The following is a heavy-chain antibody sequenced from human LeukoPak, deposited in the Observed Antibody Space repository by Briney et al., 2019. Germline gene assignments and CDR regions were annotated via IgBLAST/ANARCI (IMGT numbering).Heavy chain of an antibody. J-gene: IGHJ4*02. Sequence: GGSLRLSCAASGFTFSSYSMNWVRQAPGKGLEWVSSISSSSSYIYYADSVKGRFTISRDNAKNSLYLQMNSLRAEDTAVYYCARAGYGYYYDSSGRSPADYRGQGTLVTVSS. V-gene: IGHV3-21*01. CDR3: ARAGYGYYYDSSGRSPADY. CDR2: ISSSSSYI. CDR1: GFTFSSYS. D-gene: IGHD3-22*01.